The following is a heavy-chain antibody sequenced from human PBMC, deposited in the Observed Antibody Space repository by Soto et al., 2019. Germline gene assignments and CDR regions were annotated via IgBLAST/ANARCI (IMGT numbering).Heavy chain of an antibody. CDR2: MSSDETKI. CDR3: AKDRGSGTLRYYGMDV. D-gene: IGHD3-10*01. J-gene: IGHJ6*02. Sequence: LRLSCAASGFSFSSFAVHWVRQAPGKGLEWVAVMSSDETKINYADSVKGRFTISRDNSKNTLFLQLNGLRPEDTAVYFCAKDRGSGTLRYYGMDVWGQGTTVTVSS. CDR1: GFSFSSFA. V-gene: IGHV3-30*18.